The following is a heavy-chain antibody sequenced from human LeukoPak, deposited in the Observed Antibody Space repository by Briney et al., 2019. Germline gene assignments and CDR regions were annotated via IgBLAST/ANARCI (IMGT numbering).Heavy chain of an antibody. V-gene: IGHV4-59*08. J-gene: IGHJ4*02. Sequence: PSETLSLTCTVSGGSISSYYWSWIRQPPGKGLEWIGYIYYSGSTNYNPSLKSRVTISVDTSKNQFSLKLSSVTAADTAVYYCARHAPRGEAARLGYFDYWGQGTLVTVSS. CDR1: GGSISSYY. CDR3: ARHAPRGEAARLGYFDY. CDR2: IYYSGST. D-gene: IGHD6-6*01.